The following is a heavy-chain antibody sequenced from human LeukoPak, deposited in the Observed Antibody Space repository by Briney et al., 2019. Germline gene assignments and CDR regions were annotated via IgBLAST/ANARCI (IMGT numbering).Heavy chain of an antibody. V-gene: IGHV3-30-3*01. J-gene: IGHJ4*02. CDR2: ISYDGSNK. CDR1: GFTFSSYA. Sequence: GRSLRLSCAASGFTFSSYAMHWVRQAPGKGLEWVAVISYDGSNKYYADSVKGRFTISRDNSKNTLYLQMNSLRAEDTAVYYCAKELYDSSGLTYYFDYWGQGPLVTVSS. D-gene: IGHD3-22*01. CDR3: AKELYDSSGLTYYFDY.